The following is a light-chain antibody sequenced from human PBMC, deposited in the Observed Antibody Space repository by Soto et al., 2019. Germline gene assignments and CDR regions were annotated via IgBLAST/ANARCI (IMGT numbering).Light chain of an antibody. CDR2: KPS. Sequence: DIQVTQSPSTLSASVGDRVTITCRTSQSIRNWLAWYQVKPGKAPKLLFYKPSVLESGVPSRFSGSGSGTEFSLTITSLQPDDFATYYCQQYNFNTYTFGQGTKLELK. V-gene: IGKV1-5*03. CDR3: QQYNFNTYT. CDR1: QSIRNW. J-gene: IGKJ2*01.